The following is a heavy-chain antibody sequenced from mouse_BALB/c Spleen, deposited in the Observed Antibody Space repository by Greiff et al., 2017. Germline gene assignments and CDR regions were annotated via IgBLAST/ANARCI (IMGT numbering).Heavy chain of an antibody. CDR1: GFSLSTSGMG. J-gene: IGHJ4*01. CDR3: ARRAVLYDGYYNDYAMVD. Sequence: QVTLKESGPGILQPSQTLSLTCSFSGFSLSTSGMGVSWLRQPSGKGLEWLAHIYWDDDKRYNPSLKSRLTISKDTSSTQVFLKITSVDTAVTATYYCARRAVLYDGYYNDYAMVDWGQGTSVTVSS. D-gene: IGHD2-3*01. CDR2: IYWDDDK. V-gene: IGHV8-12*01.